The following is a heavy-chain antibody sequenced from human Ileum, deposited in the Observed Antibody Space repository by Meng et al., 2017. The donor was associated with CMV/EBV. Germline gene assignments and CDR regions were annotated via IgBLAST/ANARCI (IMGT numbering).Heavy chain of an antibody. CDR2: FSRGGENS. CDR1: GFTFSSHA. Sequence: GGSLRLSCAASGFTFSSHAMSWVRQAPGKGLEWVSGFSRGGENSYYADSVRGRFTISRDISKSTLYLQMDSLRAEDTALYYCAKGSTDGFNGLFDSWGQGDRVT. D-gene: IGHD3-10*01. J-gene: IGHJ4*02. V-gene: IGHV3-23*01. CDR3: AKGSTDGFNGLFDS.